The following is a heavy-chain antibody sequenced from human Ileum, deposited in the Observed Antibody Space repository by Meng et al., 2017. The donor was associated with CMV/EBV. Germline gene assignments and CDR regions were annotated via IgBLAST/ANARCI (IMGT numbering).Heavy chain of an antibody. CDR2: IRSTDDNR. V-gene: IGHV1-46*01. Sequence: SCQASGYTFTSYHIHWVRQASGQGLEWMGIIRSTDDNRGYAQKFQNRVTLTRDTSTSTVHMELSNLGSDDTAVYYCAREYDRTYYFDYWGQGVLVTVSS. CDR1: GYTFTSYH. D-gene: IGHD3-3*01. J-gene: IGHJ4*02. CDR3: AREYDRTYYFDY.